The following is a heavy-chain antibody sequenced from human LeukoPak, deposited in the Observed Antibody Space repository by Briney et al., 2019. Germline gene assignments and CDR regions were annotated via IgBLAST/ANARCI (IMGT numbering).Heavy chain of an antibody. D-gene: IGHD3-22*01. J-gene: IGHJ5*02. CDR1: GGSISNYY. Sequence: SETLSLTCTVSGGSISNYYWSWIRQPPGKGLEWIGYIYYTGSTTYNSSLKSRVTISVDTSKNQFSLKLSSVTAADTAVYYCARGTMMVGPWGQGTLVIVSS. V-gene: IGHV4-59*01. CDR2: IYYTGST. CDR3: ARGTMMVGP.